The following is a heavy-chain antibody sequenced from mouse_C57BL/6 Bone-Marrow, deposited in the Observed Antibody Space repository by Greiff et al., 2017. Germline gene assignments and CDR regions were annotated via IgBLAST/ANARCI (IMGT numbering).Heavy chain of an antibody. Sequence: VQLKESGPGMVKPSQSLSLTCTVTGYSITSGYDWHWIRHFPGNKLEWMGYISYSGSTNYNPSLKSRISITHDTSKNHFFLKLNSVTTEDTATYYCAREDSNYGYFDYWGQGTTRTVSS. V-gene: IGHV3-1*01. D-gene: IGHD2-5*01. CDR1: GYSITSGYD. J-gene: IGHJ2*01. CDR2: ISYSGST. CDR3: AREDSNYGYFDY.